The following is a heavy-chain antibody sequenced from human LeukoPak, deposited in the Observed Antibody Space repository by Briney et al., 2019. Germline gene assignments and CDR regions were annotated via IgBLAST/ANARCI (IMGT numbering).Heavy chain of an antibody. CDR3: ARGPTYYDFWSGYYP. V-gene: IGHV1-8*03. D-gene: IGHD3-3*01. CDR1: GYTFTSYD. Sequence: ASVKVSCKASGYTFTSYDINWVRQATGQGLEWMGWMNPNSGNTGYAQKFQGRVTITRNTSISTAYIELSSLRSEDTAVYYCARGPTYYDFWSGYYPWGQGTLDTVSS. J-gene: IGHJ5*02. CDR2: MNPNSGNT.